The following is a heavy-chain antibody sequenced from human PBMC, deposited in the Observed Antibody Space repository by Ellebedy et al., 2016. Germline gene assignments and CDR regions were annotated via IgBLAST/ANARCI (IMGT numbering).Heavy chain of an antibody. CDR3: TRDANEWSRDY. D-gene: IGHD3-3*01. J-gene: IGHJ4*02. V-gene: IGHV3-21*06. Sequence: GESLKISCAASGFTFSTAGMTWVRQAPGKGLEWVATIVSSGREAYYAEPLKGRFTISRDNAMNSVYLQLNSLNVDDTAVYYCTRDANEWSRDYWGQGTLVTVSS. CDR2: IVSSGREA. CDR1: GFTFSTAG.